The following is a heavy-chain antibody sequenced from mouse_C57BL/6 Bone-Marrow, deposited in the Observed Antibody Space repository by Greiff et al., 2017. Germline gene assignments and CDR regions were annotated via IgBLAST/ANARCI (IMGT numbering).Heavy chain of an antibody. CDR1: GYTFTDYY. Sequence: VQGVESGAELVKPGASVKISCKASGYTFTDYYINWVKQRPGQGLEWIGKIGPGSGSTYYNEKFKGKATLTADKSASTAYMQLISLTSEDSAVYFCARIYDGYLYYAMDYWGQGTSVTVSS. CDR3: ARIYDGYLYYAMDY. V-gene: IGHV1-77*01. CDR2: IGPGSGST. J-gene: IGHJ4*01. D-gene: IGHD2-3*01.